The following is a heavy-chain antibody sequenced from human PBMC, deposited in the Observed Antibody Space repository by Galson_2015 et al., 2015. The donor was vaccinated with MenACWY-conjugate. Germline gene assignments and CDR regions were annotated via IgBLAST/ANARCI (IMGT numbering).Heavy chain of an antibody. CDR3: AKARRGRVVVTATTDY. Sequence: SLRLSCAVSGFTFSRYWMHWVRQAPGKGLEWVADIKPDGSNKYYADSVKGRFTISRDNSKNTLYLQMNSLRAEDTAVYYCAKARRGRVVVTATTDYWGQGTLVTVSS. V-gene: IGHV3-30*18. J-gene: IGHJ4*02. D-gene: IGHD2-21*02. CDR2: IKPDGSNK. CDR1: GFTFSRYW.